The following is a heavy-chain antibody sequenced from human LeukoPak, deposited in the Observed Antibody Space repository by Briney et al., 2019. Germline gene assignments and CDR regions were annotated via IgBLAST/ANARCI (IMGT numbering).Heavy chain of an antibody. J-gene: IGHJ4*02. CDR2: IIPIVDIA. Sequence: SVKVSCKASGGTFGSYAISWVRQAPGQGLEWMGRIIPIVDIANYAQKFQGRVTITADKSTSTVYMELSSLSSEDTAMYYCARVPGEMATRKCFFDYWGQGTLVTVSS. D-gene: IGHD5-24*01. CDR3: ARVPGEMATRKCFFDY. CDR1: GGTFGSYA. V-gene: IGHV1-69*04.